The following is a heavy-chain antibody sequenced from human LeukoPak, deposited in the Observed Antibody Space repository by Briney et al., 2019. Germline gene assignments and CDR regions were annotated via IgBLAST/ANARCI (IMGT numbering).Heavy chain of an antibody. CDR2: ISGSGDST. V-gene: IGHV3-23*01. CDR3: AKGDSSSWYSNWFDP. CDR1: GFTFSSYG. D-gene: IGHD6-13*01. J-gene: IGHJ5*02. Sequence: PGGSLRLSCAASGFTFSSYGMSWVRQAPGKGLEWVSAISGSGDSTYYADSVKGRFTISRDNSKNTLYLQMNSLRAEDTAIYYCAKGDSSSWYSNWFDPWGQGTLVTVSS.